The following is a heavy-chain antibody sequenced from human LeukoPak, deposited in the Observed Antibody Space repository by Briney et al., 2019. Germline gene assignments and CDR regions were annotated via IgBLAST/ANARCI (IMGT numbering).Heavy chain of an antibody. CDR3: AREASSSSWYMRNWFDP. Sequence: PSETLSLTCTVSGGSISSSSYYWGWIRQPPGKGLEWIGSIYYSGSTYYNPSLKSRVTISVDTSKNQFSLKLSSVTAADTAVYYCAREASSSSWYMRNWFDPWGQGTLVTVSS. J-gene: IGHJ5*02. D-gene: IGHD6-13*01. V-gene: IGHV4-39*07. CDR2: IYYSGST. CDR1: GGSISSSSYY.